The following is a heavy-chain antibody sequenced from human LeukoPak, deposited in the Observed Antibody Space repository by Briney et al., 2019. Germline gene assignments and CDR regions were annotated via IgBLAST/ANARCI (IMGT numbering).Heavy chain of an antibody. D-gene: IGHD1-1*01. J-gene: IGHJ6*02. V-gene: IGHV5-51*01. CDR1: EYIFTNYY. CDR3: ARLSTSYYYGMDV. CDR2: IFPGDSDSDT. Sequence: GESLKISCKASEYIFTNYYIGWVRQMPGKGLEWMGIIFPGDSDSDTRYSPSFQGQVTISADTSIRTAFLQWSSLKASDTAMYYCARLSTSYYYGMDVWGQGTTVTVSS.